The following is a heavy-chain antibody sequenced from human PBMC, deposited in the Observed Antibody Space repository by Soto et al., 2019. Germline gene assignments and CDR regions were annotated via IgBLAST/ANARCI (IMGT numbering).Heavy chain of an antibody. CDR1: GFTFSSYS. CDR3: ARGRDYDFWSGYHTNFDY. V-gene: IGHV3-21*01. CDR2: ISSSSSYI. D-gene: IGHD3-3*01. J-gene: IGHJ4*02. Sequence: EVQLVESGGGLVKPGGSLSLSCAASGFTFSSYSMNWVRQAPGKGLEWVSSISSSSSYIYYADSVKGRFTISRDNAKNSLYLQMNSLRAEDTAVYYCARGRDYDFWSGYHTNFDYWGQGTLVTVSS.